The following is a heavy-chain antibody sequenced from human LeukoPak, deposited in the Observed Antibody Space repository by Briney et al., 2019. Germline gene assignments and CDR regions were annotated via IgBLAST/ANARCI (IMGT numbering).Heavy chain of an antibody. CDR3: ARDRSSGYFPYYFDY. D-gene: IGHD3-3*01. Sequence: PGGSLRLSCAASGFTFSSNSMNWVRQAPGKGLEWVSYISRSSSTMYFADSVKGRFTISRDNARNSLYLRMNSLRAEDTAVYFCARDRSSGYFPYYFDYWGQGTLVTVSS. J-gene: IGHJ4*02. CDR1: GFTFSSNS. CDR2: ISRSSSTM. V-gene: IGHV3-48*01.